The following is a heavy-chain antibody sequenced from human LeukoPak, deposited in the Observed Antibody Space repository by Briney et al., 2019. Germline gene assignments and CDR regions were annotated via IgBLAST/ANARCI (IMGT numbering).Heavy chain of an antibody. Sequence: PGRSLRLSCAASGFNFRSYEMNWVRQAPGKGLEWVSYISNTDETRTYADSVKGRFTISRDNAKNSLHLEMNSLRAEDTAVYYCAKDRYGADYWGQGTLVTVSS. CDR2: ISNTDETR. J-gene: IGHJ4*02. V-gene: IGHV3-48*03. D-gene: IGHD4/OR15-4a*01. CDR1: GFNFRSYE. CDR3: AKDRYGADY.